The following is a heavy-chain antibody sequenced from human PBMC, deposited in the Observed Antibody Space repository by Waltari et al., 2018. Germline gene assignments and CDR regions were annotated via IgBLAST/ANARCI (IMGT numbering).Heavy chain of an antibody. CDR2: ISWNSGVI. CDR3: AKDKEGWSSFDY. J-gene: IGHJ4*02. CDR1: GFTFKDYV. V-gene: IGHV3-9*01. Sequence: EVQLVESGGGLVQPGRSLRLSCAASGFTFKDYVMHWVRQAPGKGREGVSGISWNSGVIAYADSVKGRFTISRDNAKNSLYLQMNSLRAEDTALYYCAKDKEGWSSFDYWGQGALVTVSS. D-gene: IGHD6-19*01.